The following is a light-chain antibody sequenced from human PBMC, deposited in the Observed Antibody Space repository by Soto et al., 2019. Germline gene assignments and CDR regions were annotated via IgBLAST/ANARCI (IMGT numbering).Light chain of an antibody. V-gene: IGKV1-27*01. CDR1: QGIYNY. CDR3: QKCNNVPFT. CDR2: AAS. J-gene: IGKJ3*01. Sequence: DIQMTQSPSSLSASVGDRVTITCRASQGIYNYLAWYQQKPGKVPKLLMFAASTLQSGVPSRFSVSGAGTDLTLTISSRQPEDVATYYCQKCNNVPFTFGPGTTVDL.